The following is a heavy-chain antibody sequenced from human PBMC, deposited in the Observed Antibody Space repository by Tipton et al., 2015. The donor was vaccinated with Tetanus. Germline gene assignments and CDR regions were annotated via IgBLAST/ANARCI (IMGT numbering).Heavy chain of an antibody. CDR3: ARVLPVNRAG. CDR1: GDYLSDYY. D-gene: IGHD4-17*01. CDR2: IQRGGST. Sequence: TLSLTCRVFGDYLSDYYWTWVRQPPGKGLEWIGEIQRGGSTNYNPSLKSRVSMSLDTSKNQISLRLTSVTAADTAVYYCARVLPVNRAGWGQGTLVTVSS. J-gene: IGHJ4*02. V-gene: IGHV4-34*01.